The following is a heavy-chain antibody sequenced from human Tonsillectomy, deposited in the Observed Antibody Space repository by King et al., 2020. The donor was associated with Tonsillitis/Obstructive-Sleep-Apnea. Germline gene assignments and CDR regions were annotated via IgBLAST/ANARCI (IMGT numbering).Heavy chain of an antibody. CDR1: GYTFISYG. D-gene: IGHD6-19*01. CDR3: ARGFRYTSGWDHFDY. Sequence: VQSGAEVKKPGASVKVSCTASGYTFISYGMHWVRPAPGQRLEWMGWINAGNGYTEYSQKFQGRVTITRDTSASTAYMELSSLRSEDTALYYCARGFRYTSGWDHFDYWGQGTVVTVSS. CDR2: INAGNGYT. J-gene: IGHJ4*02. V-gene: IGHV1-3*01.